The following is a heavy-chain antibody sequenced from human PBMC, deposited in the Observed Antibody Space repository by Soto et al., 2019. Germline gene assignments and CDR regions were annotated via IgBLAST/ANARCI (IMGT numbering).Heavy chain of an antibody. CDR2: IYYSGST. J-gene: IGHJ6*02. CDR1: GGSISSYY. V-gene: IGHV4-59*01. D-gene: IGHD1-20*01. Sequence: SETLSLTCTVSGGSISSYYWSWVRQPPGKGLEWIGYIYYSGSTNYNPSLKSRVTISVDTSKNQFSLKLSSVTAADTAVYYCARGGTINYYYGMDVWGQGTTVTVSS. CDR3: ARGGTINYYYGMDV.